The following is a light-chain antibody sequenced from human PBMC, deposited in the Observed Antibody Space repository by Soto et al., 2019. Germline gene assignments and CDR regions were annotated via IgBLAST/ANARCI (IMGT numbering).Light chain of an antibody. CDR2: GAS. V-gene: IGKV3D-7*01. J-gene: IGKJ2*01. Sequence: EIVMTQSPATLSLSPGERATLSCRASQSVSSSYLSWYQQKPGQAPRLLIYGASIRATRIPARFSGSGSGTDFTLTISSLQPEDFAVYYCQQDYNLPYTFGQGTKLEIK. CDR1: QSVSSSY. CDR3: QQDYNLPYT.